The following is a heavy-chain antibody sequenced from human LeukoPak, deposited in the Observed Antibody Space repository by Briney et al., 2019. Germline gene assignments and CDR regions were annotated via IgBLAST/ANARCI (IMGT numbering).Heavy chain of an antibody. V-gene: IGHV4-38-2*02. CDR2: IYHSGST. D-gene: IGHD6-19*01. CDR3: ARRIAVAGTSPSNWFDP. CDR1: GYSISSGFY. Sequence: PSETLSLTCTVSGYSISSGFYWGWIRQPPGKGLEWIGSIYHSGSTYYNPSLKSRVTISVDTSKNQFSLKLSSVTAADTAVYYCARRIAVAGTSPSNWFDPWGQGTLVTVSS. J-gene: IGHJ5*02.